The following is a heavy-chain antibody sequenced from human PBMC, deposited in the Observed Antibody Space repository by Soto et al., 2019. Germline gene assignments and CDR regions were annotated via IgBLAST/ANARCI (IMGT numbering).Heavy chain of an antibody. CDR2: ISYDGSNK. CDR3: AKDQLRGVRGVITYYYGMDV. Sequence: QVQLVESGGGVVQPGRSLRLSCAASGFTFSSYGMHWVRQAPGKGLEWVAVISYDGSNKYYADSVKGRFTISRDNSTSTRYLQMNSLRAEDTAVYYCAKDQLRGVRGVITYYYGMDVWGQGTTVTVSS. CDR1: GFTFSSYG. V-gene: IGHV3-30*18. D-gene: IGHD3-10*01. J-gene: IGHJ6*02.